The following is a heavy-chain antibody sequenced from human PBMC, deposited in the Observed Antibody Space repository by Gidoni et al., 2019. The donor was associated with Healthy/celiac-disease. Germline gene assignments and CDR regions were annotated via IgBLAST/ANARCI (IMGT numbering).Heavy chain of an antibody. CDR1: GFTFSSYA. CDR2: ISGSGGST. V-gene: IGHV3-23*01. D-gene: IGHD1-26*01. J-gene: IGHJ3*02. Sequence: EVQLLESGGGLVQPQGSLRLSCAASGFTFSSYAMSWVRQAPGKGLEWVSAISGSGGSTYYADSVKGRFTISRDNSKNTLYLQMNSLRAEDTAVYYCAKDLGGEGATQADAFDIWGQGTMVTVSS. CDR3: AKDLGGEGATQADAFDI.